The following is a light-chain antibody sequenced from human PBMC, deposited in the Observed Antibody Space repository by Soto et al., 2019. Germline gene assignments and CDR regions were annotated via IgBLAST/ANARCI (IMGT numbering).Light chain of an antibody. CDR2: GAS. Sequence: EVVLTQSPGTLSLSPGERATLSCRASQSVNRDYVGWFQQKPGQANRLLSDGASHRATGIPDRVSASGSGTDCTLTISRLEPEEFAVYYCHHYGGSPITFGQGTRLEIK. CDR3: HHYGGSPIT. V-gene: IGKV3-20*01. J-gene: IGKJ5*01. CDR1: QSVNRDY.